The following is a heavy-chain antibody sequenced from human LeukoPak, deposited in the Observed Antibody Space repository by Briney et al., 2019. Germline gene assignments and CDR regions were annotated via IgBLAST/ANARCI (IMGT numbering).Heavy chain of an antibody. CDR1: GFTFSNYG. Sequence: GGSLRLSCAASGFTFSNYGMHWVRQAPGKGLEWVAVISYDGGNKYYADSVKGRFTISRDNSKNTLYLQMNSLRAEDTAVYYCAKGDYGDYYWGQGTLATVSS. D-gene: IGHD4-17*01. CDR2: ISYDGGNK. V-gene: IGHV3-30*18. J-gene: IGHJ4*02. CDR3: AKGDYGDYY.